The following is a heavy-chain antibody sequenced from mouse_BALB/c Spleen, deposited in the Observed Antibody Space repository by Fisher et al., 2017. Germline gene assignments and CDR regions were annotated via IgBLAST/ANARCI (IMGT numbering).Heavy chain of an antibody. CDR3: TRSCDGYHGDWYFDV. D-gene: IGHD2-3*01. J-gene: IGHJ1*01. V-gene: IGHV1-64*01. Sequence: KFKGKATLTVDKSSSTAYMQLSSLTSEDSAVYYCTRSCDGYHGDWYFDVWGAGTTVTVSS.